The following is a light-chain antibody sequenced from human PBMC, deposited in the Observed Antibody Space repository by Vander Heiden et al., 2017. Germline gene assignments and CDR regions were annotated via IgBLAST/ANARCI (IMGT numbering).Light chain of an antibody. CDR1: SSDVGGYNY. CDR2: DVS. V-gene: IGLV2-14*01. Sequence: QSALTQPASVSGSPGQSITISCNGTSSDVGGYNYVSWYQQHPGKAPKLMIYDVSNRPSGVSNRFSGSKSGNTASLTISGLQAEDEADYYCISYTSSSTWVFGGGTKLTVL. J-gene: IGLJ3*02. CDR3: ISYTSSSTWV.